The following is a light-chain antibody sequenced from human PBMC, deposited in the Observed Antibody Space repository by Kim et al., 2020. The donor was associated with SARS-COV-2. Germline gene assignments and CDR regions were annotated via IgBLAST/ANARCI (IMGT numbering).Light chain of an antibody. V-gene: IGLV6-57*01. CDR3: QSYDSSNQV. J-gene: IGLJ3*02. CDR1: SGSIATNY. CDR2: EDD. Sequence: LTQPHSVSESPGKTVTISCTRSSGSIATNYVQWYQQRPGTSPTTVISEDDQRPSGVPDRFSGSIDSSSNSASLTISGLKTEDEADYYCQSYDSSNQVFGGGTKVTVL.